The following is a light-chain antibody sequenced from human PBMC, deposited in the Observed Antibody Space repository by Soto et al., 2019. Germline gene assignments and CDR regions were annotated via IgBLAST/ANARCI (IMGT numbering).Light chain of an antibody. CDR1: QSINSY. V-gene: IGKV1-39*01. CDR3: QQSYSTPLYT. Sequence: DIQMTQSPSSLSASVGDRVTITCRASQSINSYLNWYQQKPGKAPKLLIYAASSLQSGVPSRFSGSGSGTDFTITISSLQPEDFATYYCQQSYSTPLYTFGQGTKLEIK. J-gene: IGKJ2*01. CDR2: AAS.